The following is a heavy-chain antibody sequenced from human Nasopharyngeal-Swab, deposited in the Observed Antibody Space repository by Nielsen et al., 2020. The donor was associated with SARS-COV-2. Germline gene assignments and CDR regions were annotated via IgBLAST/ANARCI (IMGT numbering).Heavy chain of an antibody. CDR3: AREFYYRFDY. Sequence: FRQAPGKGLEWVSVMYHDGRTYYTDSVKGRFTISRDNSKNTVYLQMNSLRAEDTAVYYCAREFYYRFDYWGQGTLVTVSS. V-gene: IGHV3-66*01. J-gene: IGHJ4*02. CDR2: MYHDGRT. D-gene: IGHD3-10*01.